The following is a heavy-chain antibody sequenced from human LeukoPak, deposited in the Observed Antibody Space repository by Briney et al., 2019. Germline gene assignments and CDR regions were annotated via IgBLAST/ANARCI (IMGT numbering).Heavy chain of an antibody. Sequence: GGSLRLSCAASGFTFRNHGMSWVRQAPGKGLEWVSGIIGTGDSTFYADPVKGRFTISRDNSRNTLYLHMNSLRVDDTAVYCCASLYNDYGDYWGQGALVTVSS. V-gene: IGHV3-23*01. CDR1: GFTFRNHG. CDR3: ASLYNDYGDY. CDR2: IIGTGDST. D-gene: IGHD5-24*01. J-gene: IGHJ4*02.